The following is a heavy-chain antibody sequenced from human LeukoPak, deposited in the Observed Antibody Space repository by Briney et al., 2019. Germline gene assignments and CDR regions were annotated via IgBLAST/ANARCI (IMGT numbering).Heavy chain of an antibody. V-gene: IGHV3-21*01. Sequence: SLRLSCAASGFTFSSYTMHWIRQAPGKGLEWVSSISGSNSYIFYADSVKGRFTVSRGNAKDSLYLQMNSLRAEDTAVYYCARALTTLTYEEYWGQGTLVTVSS. CDR1: GFTFSSYT. J-gene: IGHJ4*02. CDR3: ARALTTLTYEEY. CDR2: ISGSNSYI. D-gene: IGHD1-1*01.